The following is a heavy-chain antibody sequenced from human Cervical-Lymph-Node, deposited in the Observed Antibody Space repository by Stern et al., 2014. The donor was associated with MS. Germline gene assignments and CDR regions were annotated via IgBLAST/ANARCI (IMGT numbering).Heavy chain of an antibody. CDR2: MNRYSGNA. CDR1: GYTFTSYE. J-gene: IGHJ4*02. Sequence: QVQLVQSGAEVKKPGASVKVSCKASGYTFTSYEINWVRQGPGHGLEWMGWMNRYSGNAVYAQKFQGRVTMTRDTSTSTAYLELTSLRSEDTAVFYCARGRELLSLDYWGQGTLVTVSS. D-gene: IGHD1-26*01. CDR3: ARGRELLSLDY. V-gene: IGHV1-8*01.